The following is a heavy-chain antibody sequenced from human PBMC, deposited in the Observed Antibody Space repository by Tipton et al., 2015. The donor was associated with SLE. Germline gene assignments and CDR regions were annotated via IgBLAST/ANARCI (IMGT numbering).Heavy chain of an antibody. V-gene: IGHV3-9*01. CDR3: VTNMDYLVPVSTLEY. J-gene: IGHJ4*02. Sequence: SLRLSCAASGFDFDDYAMHWVRQAPGKGLEWVSSISWDSDSKYYADSVKGRFTISRDNGKSALYLHMNGLRPEDTALYYCVTNMDYLVPVSTLEYWGQGILVTVSS. CDR2: ISWDSDSK. D-gene: IGHD2-2*01. CDR1: GFDFDDYA.